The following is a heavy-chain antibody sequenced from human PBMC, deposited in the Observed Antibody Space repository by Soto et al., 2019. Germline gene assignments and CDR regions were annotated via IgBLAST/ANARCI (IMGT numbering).Heavy chain of an antibody. J-gene: IGHJ4*02. CDR3: ARGAGFLANF. CDR1: GFTFNSYW. CDR2: IKQDGSEK. Sequence: AGGSLRLSCEASGFTFNSYWMYWVRQAPGKGLEWVAIIKQDGSEKYYADSVKGRFTISRDNTKNSLFLQMNSLRAEDTSIYYCARGAGFLANFWGQGTLVTVSS. D-gene: IGHD2-15*01. V-gene: IGHV3-7*01.